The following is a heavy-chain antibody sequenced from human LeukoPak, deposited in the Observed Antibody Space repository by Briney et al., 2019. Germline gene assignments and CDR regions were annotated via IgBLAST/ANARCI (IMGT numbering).Heavy chain of an antibody. V-gene: IGHV1-18*01. Sequence: ASVKVSCKASGYTFTNYGISWVRQAPGQGLEWMGWISAYNGNTNYAQKLQGRVTMTTDTSTSTAYMELRSLRSDDTAVYYCARETRGYSYGSPDYWGQGTLVTVSS. CDR3: ARETRGYSYGSPDY. J-gene: IGHJ4*02. CDR1: GYTFTNYG. CDR2: ISAYNGNT. D-gene: IGHD5-18*01.